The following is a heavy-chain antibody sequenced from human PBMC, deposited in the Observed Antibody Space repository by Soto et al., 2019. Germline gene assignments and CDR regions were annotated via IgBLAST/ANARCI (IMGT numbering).Heavy chain of an antibody. D-gene: IGHD6-13*01. CDR1: GFTFSSYA. CDR2: ISGSGGST. V-gene: IGHV3-23*01. Sequence: EVQLLESGGGLVQPGGSLRLSCAASGFTFSSYAMSWVRQAPGKGLEWVSAISGSGGSTYYADSVKGRFTISRDNSKNTLYLQMNSLRAEDTAVYYWAKPHREQQLGYYYGMDVWGQGTTVTVSS. J-gene: IGHJ6*02. CDR3: AKPHREQQLGYYYGMDV.